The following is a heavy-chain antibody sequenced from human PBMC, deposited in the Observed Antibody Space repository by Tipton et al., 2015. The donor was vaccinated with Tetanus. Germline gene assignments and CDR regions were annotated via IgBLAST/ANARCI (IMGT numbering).Heavy chain of an antibody. Sequence: SLRLSCAASGFTFSSQWMSWVRQAPGKGLEWVSSITGSGHITYADSVKGRFTISRDNAKNSVYLQMDSLRAEDTAIYSCARDTREYNIDWDWGQGTPVTVSS. CDR2: ITGSGHI. D-gene: IGHD2-2*01. J-gene: IGHJ4*02. CDR1: GFTFSSQW. V-gene: IGHV3-69-1*02. CDR3: ARDTREYNIDWD.